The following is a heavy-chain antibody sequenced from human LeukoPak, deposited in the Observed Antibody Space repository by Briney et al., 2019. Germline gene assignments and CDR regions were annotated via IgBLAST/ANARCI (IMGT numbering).Heavy chain of an antibody. Sequence: PGGSLRLSCAASGFTFRLYAMSWVRHAPGRGLEWVSGLDGDSGRTYYADSVKGRFTISRDNSKNTLYLQMNSLRAEDTAVYYCAKVLRPGIAAPELDYWGQGTLVTVSS. CDR3: AKVLRPGIAAPELDY. CDR1: GFTFRLYA. J-gene: IGHJ4*02. V-gene: IGHV3-23*01. CDR2: LDGDSGRT. D-gene: IGHD6-13*01.